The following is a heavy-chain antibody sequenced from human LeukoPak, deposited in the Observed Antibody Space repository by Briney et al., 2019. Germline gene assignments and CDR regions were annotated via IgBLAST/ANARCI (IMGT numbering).Heavy chain of an antibody. CDR3: ATVAPTADY. CDR1: GGSISSYY. CDR2: IYYSGST. V-gene: IGHV4-59*01. J-gene: IGHJ4*02. D-gene: IGHD6-13*01. Sequence: NPSETLSLTCTVSGGSISSYYWSWIRQPPGKGLEWIGYIYYSGSTNYNPSLKSRVTMSVDTSKNQFSLKLSSVTAADTAVYYCATVAPTADYWGRGTLVTVSS.